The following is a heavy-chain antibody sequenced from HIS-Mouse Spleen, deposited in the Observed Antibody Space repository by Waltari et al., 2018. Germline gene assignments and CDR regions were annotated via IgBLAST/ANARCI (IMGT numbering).Heavy chain of an antibody. V-gene: IGHV3-74*01. CDR1: GFTSSSSW. J-gene: IGHJ3*02. D-gene: IGHD2-8*01. CDR3: ARAGGNPPPQLYAFDI. Sequence: EVQLVESGGGLVQPGGSLRLPCAASGFTSSSSWMHWVRQAPGKGRGRVSRINRKGSRPSYADPVKGRFTISRKNAKKPLYRQMNSLRAEATAVYYCARAGGNPPPQLYAFDIWGQGTMVTVSS. CDR2: INRKGSRP.